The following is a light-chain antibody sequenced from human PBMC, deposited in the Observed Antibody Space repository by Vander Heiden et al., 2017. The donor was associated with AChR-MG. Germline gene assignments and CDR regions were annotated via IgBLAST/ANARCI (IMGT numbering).Light chain of an antibody. J-gene: IGLJ3*02. CDR1: SGHNNYI. Sequence: QPMLTQSSSASASLGSSVKLTCTLSSGHNNYIIAWHQQQPGRAPRYLMKVESSGSYKKWSGVPDRFSGSSSGADRYLTISNLQSEDEADYYCETWDNNAWVFGGGTRLTVL. CDR3: ETWDNNAWV. V-gene: IGLV4-60*03. CDR2: VESSGSY.